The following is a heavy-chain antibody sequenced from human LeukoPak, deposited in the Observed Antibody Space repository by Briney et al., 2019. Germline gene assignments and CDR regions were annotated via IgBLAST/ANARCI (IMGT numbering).Heavy chain of an antibody. CDR1: GFTVSSNY. V-gene: IGHV3-53*05. D-gene: IGHD6-13*01. J-gene: IGHJ1*01. CDR3: AMSIAAAGPLSGFQH. Sequence: PGGSLRLSCAASGFTVSSNYMSWVRQAPGKGLEWVSVIYSGGYTYYADSVKGRFTISRDNSKNTLYLQMNSLRAEDTAVYYCAMSIAAAGPLSGFQHWGQGTLVTVSS. CDR2: IYSGGYT.